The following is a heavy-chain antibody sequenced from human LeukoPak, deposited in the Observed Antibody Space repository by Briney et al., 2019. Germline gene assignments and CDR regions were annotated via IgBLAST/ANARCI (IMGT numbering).Heavy chain of an antibody. CDR1: GFTFSSYA. V-gene: IGHV3-23*01. J-gene: IGHJ4*02. D-gene: IGHD3-3*01. Sequence: GVSLRLSCAASGFTFSSYAMSWVRQAPGKGLEWVSAISGSGGSTYYADSVKGRFTISRDNSKNTLYLQMNSLRAEDTAVYYCAKDDGYGFWSGYYLFDYWGQGTLVTVSS. CDR2: ISGSGGST. CDR3: AKDDGYGFWSGYYLFDY.